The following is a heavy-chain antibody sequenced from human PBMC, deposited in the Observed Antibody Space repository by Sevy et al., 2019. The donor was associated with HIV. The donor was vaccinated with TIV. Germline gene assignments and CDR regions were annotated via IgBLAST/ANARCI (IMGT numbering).Heavy chain of an antibody. J-gene: IGHJ6*03. D-gene: IGHD3-16*01. CDR1: NYSITSGYY. Sequence: SETLSLTCAVSNYSITSGYYWGWIRQTPGKGLEWIGSFHHSGNTYYNPSLKSRVSISDDMSNNQFSLKLSSVTAADTAVYYCARRDLGIDVWGKGTTVTVSS. V-gene: IGHV4-38-2*01. CDR2: FHHSGNT. CDR3: ARRDLGIDV.